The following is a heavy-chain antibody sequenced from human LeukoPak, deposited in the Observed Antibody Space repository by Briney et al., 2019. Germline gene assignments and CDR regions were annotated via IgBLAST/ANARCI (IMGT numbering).Heavy chain of an antibody. Sequence: GGSLRLSCAASGFTFTNYWIHGVRQAPGEGLVWVSRINSDGSVTRYADSVKGRFTIPRDNAKNTVFLQMNSLKTEDTAVYYCARDRGALDSWGQGTLVTVCS. D-gene: IGHD1-26*01. CDR1: GFTFTNYW. V-gene: IGHV3-74*01. J-gene: IGHJ4*02. CDR2: INSDGSVT. CDR3: ARDRGALDS.